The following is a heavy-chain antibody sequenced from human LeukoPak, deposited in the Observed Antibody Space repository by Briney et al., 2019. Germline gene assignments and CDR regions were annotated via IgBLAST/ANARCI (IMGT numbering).Heavy chain of an antibody. CDR1: GFTFSSYS. Sequence: PGGSLRLSCAASGFTFSSYSMNWVRQAPGKGLEWASSISSSSSYIYYADSVKGRFTISRDNAKNSLYLQMNSLRAEDTAVYYCARDELPQAFDIWGQGTMVTVSS. CDR3: ARDELPQAFDI. CDR2: ISSSSSYI. V-gene: IGHV3-21*01. D-gene: IGHD1-26*01. J-gene: IGHJ3*02.